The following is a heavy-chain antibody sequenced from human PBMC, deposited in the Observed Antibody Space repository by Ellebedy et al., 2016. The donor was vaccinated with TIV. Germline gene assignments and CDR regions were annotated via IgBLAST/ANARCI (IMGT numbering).Heavy chain of an antibody. V-gene: IGHV3-33*08. CDR1: GFSTFSSYG. D-gene: IGHD4-17*01. Sequence: GESLKISXAGSGFSTFSSYGMHWVRQAPGKGLEWVANIWYDGTNKYYADSVKGRFTISRDNSKNTLYLQMNSLRAEDTAVYYCARYGDYVWDLKTDYWGQGTLVTVSS. J-gene: IGHJ4*02. CDR3: ARYGDYVWDLKTDY. CDR2: IWYDGTNK.